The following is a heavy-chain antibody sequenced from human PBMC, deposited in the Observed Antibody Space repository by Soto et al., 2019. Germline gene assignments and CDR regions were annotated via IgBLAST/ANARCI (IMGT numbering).Heavy chain of an antibody. D-gene: IGHD1-7*01. CDR2: ISYDGSNK. J-gene: IGHJ6*02. CDR3: AKDWELGPHYYYYGMDV. CDR1: GFTFSSYG. V-gene: IGHV3-30*18. Sequence: QVQLVESGGGVVQPGRSLRLSCAASGFTFSSYGMHWVRQAPGKGLEWVAVISYDGSNKYYADSVKGRFTISRDNSKNTLYLQMNSLRAEDTAVYYCAKDWELGPHYYYYGMDVWGQGTTVTVSS.